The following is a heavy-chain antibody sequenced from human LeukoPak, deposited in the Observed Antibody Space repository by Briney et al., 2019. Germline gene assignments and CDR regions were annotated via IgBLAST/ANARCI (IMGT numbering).Heavy chain of an antibody. D-gene: IGHD4-17*01. CDR3: ATSTLILRLIFDY. CDR1: GFTFSSYS. J-gene: IGHJ4*02. Sequence: GGPLRLSCAASGFTFSSYSMNWVRQAPGKGLEWVSYISSISSSSTYYADSVKGRFTISRDNAKNSLYLQMNSLRAEDTAVYYCATSTLILRLIFDYWGQGTLVTVSS. CDR2: ISSISSSST. V-gene: IGHV3-48*04.